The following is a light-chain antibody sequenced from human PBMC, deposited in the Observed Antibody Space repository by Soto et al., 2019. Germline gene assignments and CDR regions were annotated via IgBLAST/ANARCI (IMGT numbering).Light chain of an antibody. CDR2: WAS. Sequence: DIVMTQSPDSLAVSLGERATINCKSSQSVFYSANSKNYLAWYQQQPGQPPKLLIYWASTRESGVPDRFSGRGSGTDFTLTIGSLQAEDVAVYYCQQYYGSPLTFGGGTKVNI. J-gene: IGKJ4*01. CDR3: QQYYGSPLT. V-gene: IGKV4-1*01. CDR1: QSVFYSANSKNY.